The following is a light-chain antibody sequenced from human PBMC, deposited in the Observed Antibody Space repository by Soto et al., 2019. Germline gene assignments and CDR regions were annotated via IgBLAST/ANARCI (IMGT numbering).Light chain of an antibody. CDR2: DAT. Sequence: QSALTQPRSVSGSPGPSVTISCTGSSSDVGRYNYVSWYHQHPGKAPKLMLYDATNRPSGVPDRFSGSKSGSTASLTISGLQADDEADYYCCSYAGSYTLVVFGGGTKLTVL. CDR3: CSYAGSYTLVV. J-gene: IGLJ2*01. CDR1: SSDVGRYNY. V-gene: IGLV2-11*01.